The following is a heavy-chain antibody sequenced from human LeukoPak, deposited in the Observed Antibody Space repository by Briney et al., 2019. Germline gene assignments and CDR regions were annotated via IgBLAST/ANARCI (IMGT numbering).Heavy chain of an antibody. D-gene: IGHD6-13*01. J-gene: IGHJ5*02. CDR3: ARHKRRDSSPNWFDP. Sequence: SETLSLTCTVSGGSLSSSSYYCGWIRQPPGQGLAWIGSIYSSGSTYYNASLKSRVTISVDTSKNQFSLKLSSVTAADTALYYCARHKRRDSSPNWFDPWGQGTLVTVSS. CDR2: IYSSGST. CDR1: GGSLSSSSYY. V-gene: IGHV4-39*01.